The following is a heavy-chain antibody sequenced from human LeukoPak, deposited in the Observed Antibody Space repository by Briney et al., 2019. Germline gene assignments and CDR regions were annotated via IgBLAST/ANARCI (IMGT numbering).Heavy chain of an antibody. CDR2: IYYSGST. D-gene: IGHD1-14*01. J-gene: IGHJ3*02. Sequence: SETLSLTCTVSGGSISSYYWSWIRQPPGKGLEWIGYIYYSGSTNYNPSLKSRVTISVDTYKNQFSLKLSSVTAADTAVYYCARDHCNRSMTGIWGQGTMVTVS. CDR3: ARDHCNRSMTGI. CDR1: GGSISSYY. V-gene: IGHV4-59*01.